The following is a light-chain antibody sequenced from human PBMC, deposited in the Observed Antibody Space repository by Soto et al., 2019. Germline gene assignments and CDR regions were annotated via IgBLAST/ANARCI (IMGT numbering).Light chain of an antibody. J-gene: IGKJ3*01. V-gene: IGKV3-15*01. CDR2: ATS. CDR1: QSVSSN. Sequence: EIVMTQSPVTLSVSPGERATLSCRASQSVSSNLAWYQQKPGQAPRLLIYATSTRATGIPARFSGSGSGTEFTLTISSLQSEDFAVYYCQQYNKWPLFTFGPGTKGDIK. CDR3: QQYNKWPLFT.